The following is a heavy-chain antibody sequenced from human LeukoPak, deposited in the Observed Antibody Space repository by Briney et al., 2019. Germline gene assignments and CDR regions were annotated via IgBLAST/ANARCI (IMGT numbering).Heavy chain of an antibody. Sequence: AGGSLRLSCAASGFTFSSYWMSWVRQAPGKGLEWVANIKQDGSEKYYVDSVKGRFTISRDNAKNSLYLQMNSLRAEDTAVYYCARDPINSYSSSWYYFDYWGQGTLVTVSS. V-gene: IGHV3-7*01. CDR3: ARDPINSYSSSWYYFDY. D-gene: IGHD6-13*01. J-gene: IGHJ4*02. CDR2: IKQDGSEK. CDR1: GFTFSSYW.